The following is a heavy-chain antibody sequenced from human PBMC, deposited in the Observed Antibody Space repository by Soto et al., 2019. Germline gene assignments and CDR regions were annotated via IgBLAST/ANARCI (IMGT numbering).Heavy chain of an antibody. CDR3: ARSPSDGYYKWRWWFDP. D-gene: IGHD3-9*01. Sequence: PSETLSLTCTVSGDTIISTSYYWGWIRQPPGKGLEWIGYIYYSGSTYYNPSLKSRVTISVDRSKNQFSLKLSSVTAADTAVYYCARSPSDGYYKWRWWFDPWGQGTLVTVSS. J-gene: IGHJ5*02. V-gene: IGHV4-39*07. CDR2: IYYSGST. CDR1: GDTIISTSYY.